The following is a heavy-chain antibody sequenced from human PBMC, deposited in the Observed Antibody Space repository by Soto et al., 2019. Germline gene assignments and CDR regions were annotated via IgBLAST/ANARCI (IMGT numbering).Heavy chain of an antibody. V-gene: IGHV4-31*03. J-gene: IGHJ3*02. CDR1: GGSISSGGYY. CDR3: ARDPGVAVTTNIFDI. CDR2: IYYSGST. Sequence: QVQLQESGPGLVKPSQTLSLTCTVSGGSISSGGYYWSWIRQHPGKGLEWIGYIYYSGSTYYNPSRKSRVTISVDTSKNQFSLKLSSVTAADTAVYYCARDPGVAVTTNIFDIWGQGTMVTVSS. D-gene: IGHD4-17*01.